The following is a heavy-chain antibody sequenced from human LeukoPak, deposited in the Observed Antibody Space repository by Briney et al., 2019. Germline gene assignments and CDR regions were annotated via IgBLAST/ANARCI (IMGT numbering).Heavy chain of an antibody. CDR2: ISTSSTFI. J-gene: IGHJ5*02. CDR1: GFSLSSYD. D-gene: IGHD2/OR15-2a*01. CDR3: ARADCSSSTCYLRSSWFDP. V-gene: IGHV3-21*01. Sequence: GGSPRLSCAASGFSLSSYDMNWIRQTPRKGLEWVSSISTSSTFIYYTYSVKGRFTISRDNAKNSLYLQMNSLSAEDTAVYYCARADCSSSTCYLRSSWFDPWGQGTLVTVSS.